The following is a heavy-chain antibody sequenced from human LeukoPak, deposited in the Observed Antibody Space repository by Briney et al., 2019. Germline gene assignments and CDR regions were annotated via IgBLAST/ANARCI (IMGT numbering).Heavy chain of an antibody. CDR2: ISSSSSYI. Sequence: GGSLRLSCAASGFTFSSYSMNWVRQAPGKGLEWVSSISSSSSYIYYADSVKGRFTISRDNAKNSLYLQMNSLRAEDTAVYYCARDPPIIAAAGTGGYSGQGTLVTVFS. D-gene: IGHD6-13*01. J-gene: IGHJ4*02. V-gene: IGHV3-21*01. CDR1: GFTFSSYS. CDR3: ARDPPIIAAAGTGGY.